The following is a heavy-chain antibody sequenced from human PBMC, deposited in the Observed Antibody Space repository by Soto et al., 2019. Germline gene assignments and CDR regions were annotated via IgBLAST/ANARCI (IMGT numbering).Heavy chain of an antibody. D-gene: IGHD6-19*01. CDR3: AREYTETVDGPTPFYFDY. CDR2: TYITGDT. Sequence: PSVTLSLTCSVSGDSISSYYWSWIWQSAGKGLEWIGRTYITGDTNYNPSLKSRVTMSLDASKKQLSLKLSSVTAADTAVYYCAREYTETVDGPTPFYFDYWGQGTPVTVSS. V-gene: IGHV4-4*07. J-gene: IGHJ4*02. CDR1: GDSISSYY.